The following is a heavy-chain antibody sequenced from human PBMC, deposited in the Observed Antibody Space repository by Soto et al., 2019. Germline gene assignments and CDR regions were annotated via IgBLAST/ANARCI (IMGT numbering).Heavy chain of an antibody. CDR1: GFSFSTTG. CDR2: ISHDGGAV. Sequence: GGSLRLSCAASGFSFSTTGMHWVRQAPGKGLEWVAMISHDGGAVHFADSVKGRFTISRDNTKNSLYLQMNSLRAEDTAVYYCARGDYHDTSGPFSDAFDVWGQGTMVTVSS. V-gene: IGHV3-30*03. D-gene: IGHD3-22*01. CDR3: ARGDYHDTSGPFSDAFDV. J-gene: IGHJ3*01.